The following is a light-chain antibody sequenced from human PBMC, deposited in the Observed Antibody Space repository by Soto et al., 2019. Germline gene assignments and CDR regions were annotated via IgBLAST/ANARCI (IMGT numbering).Light chain of an antibody. Sequence: DIQMTQSPSSLSASVGNRVTITCRASQNINRFLNWYQQKPGKAPKLLIYGASNLQSGVPSRFSATGSGTDFTLTISSLQPEDFATYFCQESYSTPWTFGQGTKVEIK. V-gene: IGKV1-39*01. CDR1: QNINRF. J-gene: IGKJ1*01. CDR2: GAS. CDR3: QESYSTPWT.